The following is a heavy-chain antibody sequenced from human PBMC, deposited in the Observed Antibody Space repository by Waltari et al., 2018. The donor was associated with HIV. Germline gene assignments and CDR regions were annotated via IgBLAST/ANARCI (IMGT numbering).Heavy chain of an antibody. CDR2: MSSSGNFK. V-gene: IGHV3-21*02. D-gene: IGHD6-6*01. J-gene: IGHJ5*02. CDR3: ARDSRGSTWSLNWFDP. Sequence: EVQLVESGGGPVKPGESLRLSCVTSGFIFNTYSMNWVRQAPGKGPGGVSAMSSSGNFKHYADSVKGRFTISRDNAENSLYLQMNGLRAEDTAIYYCARDSRGSTWSLNWFDPWGQGTLVTVSS. CDR1: GFIFNTYS.